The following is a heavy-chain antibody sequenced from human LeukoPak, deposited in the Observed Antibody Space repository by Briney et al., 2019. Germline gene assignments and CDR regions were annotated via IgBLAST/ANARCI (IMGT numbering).Heavy chain of an antibody. CDR3: ARQASSGYYYYYYGMDV. CDR1: GYSFTSYW. J-gene: IGHJ6*02. D-gene: IGHD3-22*01. Sequence: GESLKISCKGSGYSFTSYWIGWVRQTPGKGLEWMGIIYPGDSDTRYSPSFQGQVTISADKSISTAYLQWSSLKASDTAMYYCARQASSGYYYYYYGMDVWGQGTTVTVSS. CDR2: IYPGDSDT. V-gene: IGHV5-51*01.